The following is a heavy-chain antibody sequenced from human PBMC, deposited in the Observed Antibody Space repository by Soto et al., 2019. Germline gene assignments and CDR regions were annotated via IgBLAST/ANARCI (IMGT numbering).Heavy chain of an antibody. CDR2: ISASGRDT. V-gene: IGHV3-23*01. Sequence: GGSLRLSCVASGFTFSNYAMSWVRQAPGKGLEWVSGISASGRDTYYADSVKDRFTISRDSFKNTLYLQMNSLRAEDTGTYYCAKGKTSGWYYFDYWGQGALVTVSS. CDR3: AKGKTSGWYYFDY. D-gene: IGHD6-19*01. J-gene: IGHJ4*02. CDR1: GFTFSNYA.